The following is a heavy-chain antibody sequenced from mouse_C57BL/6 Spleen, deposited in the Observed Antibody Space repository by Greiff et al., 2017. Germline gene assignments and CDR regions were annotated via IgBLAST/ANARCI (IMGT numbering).Heavy chain of an antibody. V-gene: IGHV1-15*01. CDR2: IDPETGGT. Sequence: QVQLQQSGAELVRPGASVTLSYKASGYTFTDYEMHWVKQTPVPGLEWIGAIDPETGGTTYNQKFKGKAILTADKSSITAYMELRSLTSEDSAVYYCTSPTGYWGQGTTLTVSS. CDR3: TSPTGY. D-gene: IGHD1-1*01. CDR1: GYTFTDYE. J-gene: IGHJ2*01.